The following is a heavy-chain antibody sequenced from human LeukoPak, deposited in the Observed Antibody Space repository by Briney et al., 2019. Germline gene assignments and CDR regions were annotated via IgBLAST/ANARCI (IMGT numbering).Heavy chain of an antibody. D-gene: IGHD6-19*01. CDR1: GGSISSYY. V-gene: IGHV4-59*12. CDR3: ARDRGYSSGSDY. CDR2: IYYSGST. Sequence: SETLSLTCTVSGGSISSYYWSWIRQPPGKGLEWIGYIYYSGSTNYNPSLKSRVTISVDTSKNQFSLKLTSVTAADTAVYYCARDRGYSSGSDYWGQGTLVTVSS. J-gene: IGHJ4*02.